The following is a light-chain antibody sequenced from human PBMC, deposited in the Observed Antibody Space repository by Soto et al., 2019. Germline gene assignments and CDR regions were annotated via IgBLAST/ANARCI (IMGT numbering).Light chain of an antibody. CDR2: AAS. Sequence: DIQMTQSPSSLSASVGDRVTIACRASQSISSYVNWDQQKPGKAPQLLIHAASRLQSGGPSRFSGSGSGTDFRLTSSSLQPADFATYYCQQAHSFTLTFGGGTKVETK. CDR3: QQAHSFTLT. J-gene: IGKJ4*01. CDR1: QSISSY. V-gene: IGKV1-39*01.